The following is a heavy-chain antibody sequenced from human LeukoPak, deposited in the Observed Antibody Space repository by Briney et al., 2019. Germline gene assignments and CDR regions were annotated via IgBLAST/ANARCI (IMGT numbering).Heavy chain of an antibody. D-gene: IGHD1-14*01. CDR1: GFTFSSYA. Sequence: PGGSLRLSCAASGFTFSSYAVLWVRQAPGKGLEWVAVTSYDGSTRYYAESVKGRFTISRDNSKNTLYLQMNSLRDEDTAVYYCARAYNWDHRSAHFDYWGQGTLVTVSS. CDR3: ARAYNWDHRSAHFDY. J-gene: IGHJ4*02. CDR2: TSYDGSTR. V-gene: IGHV3-30-3*01.